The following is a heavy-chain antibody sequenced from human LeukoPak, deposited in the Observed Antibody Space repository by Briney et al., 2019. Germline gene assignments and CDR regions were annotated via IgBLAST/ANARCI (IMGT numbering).Heavy chain of an antibody. J-gene: IGHJ3*02. D-gene: IGHD3-3*01. V-gene: IGHV4-59*12. CDR1: GGSISSYY. CDR2: IYYSGST. CDR3: AAEWSRGDAFDI. Sequence: SETLSLTCTVSGGSISSYYWSWIRQPPGKGLEWIGYIYYSGSTNYNPSLKSRVTISVDTSKNRFSLKLSSVTAADTAVYYCAAEWSRGDAFDIWGQGTMVTASS.